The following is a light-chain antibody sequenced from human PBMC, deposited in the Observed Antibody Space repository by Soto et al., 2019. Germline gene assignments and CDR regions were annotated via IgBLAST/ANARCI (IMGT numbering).Light chain of an antibody. V-gene: IGLV4-60*02. J-gene: IGLJ3*02. CDR3: ETWDTNTWV. Sequence: QSVLTQSSSASASLGSSVKLTCTLSSGHSNDIIAWHQQQPGRAPRYLLKLERSGSYNQGSGVPDRFSGSSSGADRYLTISHLQVEDEADYYCETWDTNTWVFGGGTQLTVL. CDR1: SGHSNDI. CDR2: LERSGSY.